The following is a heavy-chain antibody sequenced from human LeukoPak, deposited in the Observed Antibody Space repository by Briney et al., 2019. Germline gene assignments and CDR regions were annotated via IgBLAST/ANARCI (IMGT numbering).Heavy chain of an antibody. CDR2: IYYSGST. CDR3: ARDPSRGFGEGGFDY. D-gene: IGHD3-10*01. CDR1: GGSISSYY. J-gene: IGHJ4*02. Sequence: SETLSLTCTVSGGSISSYYWSWIRQPPGKGLEWIGYIYYSGSTNYNPSLKSRVTISVDTSKSQFSLKLSSVSAADTAVYYCARDPSRGFGEGGFDYWGQGTLVTVSS. V-gene: IGHV4-59*01.